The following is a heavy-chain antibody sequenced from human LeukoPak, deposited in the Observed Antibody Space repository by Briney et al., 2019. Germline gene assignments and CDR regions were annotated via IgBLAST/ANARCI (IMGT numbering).Heavy chain of an antibody. V-gene: IGHV4-34*01. CDR3: ARSYYYDSSGYYYPFDY. CDR2: INHSGST. J-gene: IGHJ4*02. D-gene: IGHD3-22*01. CDR1: GGSFSGYY. Sequence: PSETLSLTCAVYGGSFSGYYWSWIRQPPGKGLEWIGEINHSGSTNYNPSLKSRATISVDTSKNQFSLKLSSVTAADTAVYYCARSYYYDSSGYYYPFDYWGQGTLVTVSS.